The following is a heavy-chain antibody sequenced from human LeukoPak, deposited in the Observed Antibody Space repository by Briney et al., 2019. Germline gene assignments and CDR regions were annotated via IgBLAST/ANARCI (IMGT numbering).Heavy chain of an antibody. D-gene: IGHD6-19*01. CDR1: GFTVSSNY. CDR3: ARNGYTSGWYRN. CDR2: IYSGGST. V-gene: IGHV3-53*01. J-gene: IGHJ4*02. Sequence: GGSLTLSCAASGFTVSSNYMSWVRQAPGKGLEWVSTIYSGGSTYYADSVKGRFTISRDNSKNTLYLQMNSLRGEDTAVYYCARNGYTSGWYRNWGQGTLVTVSS.